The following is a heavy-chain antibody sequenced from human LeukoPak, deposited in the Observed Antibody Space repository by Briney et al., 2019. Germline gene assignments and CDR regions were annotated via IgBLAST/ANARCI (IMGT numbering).Heavy chain of an antibody. Sequence: GASVKVSCKASGYTFTNDGISWVRQAPGQGLEWMGWISTYNGNTNYAQKVQGRVTMTTDTSTSTAYMELKSLRSDDTAVYYCARRLPAAIRYAFDYWGQGTLVTVSS. CDR3: ARRLPAAIRYAFDY. CDR2: ISTYNGNT. V-gene: IGHV1-18*01. J-gene: IGHJ4*02. CDR1: GYTFTNDG. D-gene: IGHD2-2*02.